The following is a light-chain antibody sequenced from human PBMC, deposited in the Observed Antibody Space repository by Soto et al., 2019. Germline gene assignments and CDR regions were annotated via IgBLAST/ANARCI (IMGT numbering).Light chain of an antibody. V-gene: IGLV2-14*01. Sequence: QSALTQPASVSGSPGQSITISCAGTSSDVGGYIYVSWYQQHPGKAPKLMIYDVTSRPSGVSYRFSGSKSGNTASLTISGLQAADEADYCCSSYTTSSSYVFGTGTKVTVL. CDR3: SSYTTSSSYV. CDR2: DVT. J-gene: IGLJ1*01. CDR1: SSDVGGYIY.